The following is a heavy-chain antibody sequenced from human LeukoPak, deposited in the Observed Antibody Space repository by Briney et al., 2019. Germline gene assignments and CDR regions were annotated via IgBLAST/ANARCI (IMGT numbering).Heavy chain of an antibody. CDR3: AGADKWNDVLDY. V-gene: IGHV4-59*13. Sequence: SETLSLTCTISGGSISSYYWSWIRQPPGKGLEWIGYIYYSGSPNYNPSLKSRVTISVDTSKNQFSLKLTSVTAADTAVYYCAGADKWNDVLDYWGQGTLVTVSS. CDR1: GGSISSYY. CDR2: IYYSGSP. D-gene: IGHD1-20*01. J-gene: IGHJ4*02.